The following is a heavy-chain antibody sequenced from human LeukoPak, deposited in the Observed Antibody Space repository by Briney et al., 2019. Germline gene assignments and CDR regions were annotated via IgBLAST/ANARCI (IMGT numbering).Heavy chain of an antibody. CDR3: ASGEFPTPYSSFDI. Sequence: GASVKVSCKASGGTFSSYAISWVRQAPGQGLEWMGGIIPIFGTANYAQKFQGRVTITADESTSTAYMELSSLRSEDTAVYYCASGEFPTPYSSFDIWGQGTMVTVSS. J-gene: IGHJ3*02. CDR1: GGTFSSYA. V-gene: IGHV1-69*13. CDR2: IIPIFGTA. D-gene: IGHD6-13*01.